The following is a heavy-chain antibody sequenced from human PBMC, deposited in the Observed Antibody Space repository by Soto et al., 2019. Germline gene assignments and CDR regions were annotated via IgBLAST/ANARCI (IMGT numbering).Heavy chain of an antibody. D-gene: IGHD3-22*01. CDR3: ARENDREFDY. Sequence: SETLSLTCAVSGGSISSGGYSGSWIRQPPGKGLEWIGYIYHSGRTYYNPSLKSRVTISVDRSKNQFSLKLSSVTAADTAVYYCARENDREFDYWGQGTLVTLSS. CDR1: GGSISSGGYS. J-gene: IGHJ4*02. CDR2: IYHSGRT. V-gene: IGHV4-30-2*01.